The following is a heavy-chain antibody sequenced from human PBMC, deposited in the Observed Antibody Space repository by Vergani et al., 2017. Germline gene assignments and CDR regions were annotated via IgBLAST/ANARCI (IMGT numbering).Heavy chain of an antibody. CDR2: IKQDGSEK. J-gene: IGHJ4*02. D-gene: IGHD6-19*01. CDR3: AKAGGERYSSFDY. V-gene: IGHV3-7*01. Sequence: EVQLVESGGGLVQPGGSLRLSCAASGFTFSSYWMSWVRQAPGKGLEWVANIKQDGSEKYYVDSVKGRFTISRANAKNALYLQMNSLRAEDTAVYYCAKAGGERYSSFDYWGQGTLVTVSS. CDR1: GFTFSSYW.